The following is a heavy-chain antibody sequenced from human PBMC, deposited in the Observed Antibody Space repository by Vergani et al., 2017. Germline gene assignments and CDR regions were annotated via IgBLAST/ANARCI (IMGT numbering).Heavy chain of an antibody. J-gene: IGHJ4*02. D-gene: IGHD1-26*01. V-gene: IGHV1-3*01. CDR1: GGTFSSYA. Sequence: QVQLVQSGAEVKKPGSSVKVSCKASGGTFSSYAISWVRQAPGQGLEWMGGINAGNGNTKYSQKFQGRVTITRDTSASTAYMELSSLRSEDTAVYYCARALLYSGSYYDYWGQGTLVTVSS. CDR3: ARALLYSGSYYDY. CDR2: INAGNGNT.